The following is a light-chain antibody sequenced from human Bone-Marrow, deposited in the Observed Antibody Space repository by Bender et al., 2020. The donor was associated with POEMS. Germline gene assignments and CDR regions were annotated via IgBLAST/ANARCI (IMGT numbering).Light chain of an antibody. J-gene: IGLJ2*01. V-gene: IGLV2-14*01. CDR2: EVV. CDR1: SSDVGSYDY. Sequence: QSALTQPASVSASPGQSITISCTGTSSDVGSYDYVSWYQHRPGKAPKLLIYEVVIRPSGVSNRFSGSMSGTSASLAISGLHSEDEADYYCVAWDDTLNGWVFGGGTKLTVL. CDR3: VAWDDTLNGWV.